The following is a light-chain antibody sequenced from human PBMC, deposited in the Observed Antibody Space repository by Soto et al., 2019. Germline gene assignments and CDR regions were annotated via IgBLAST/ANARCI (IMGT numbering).Light chain of an antibody. J-gene: IGKJ1*01. CDR3: QQRSSWPRT. CDR2: ETS. Sequence: VFTQSPATLSLSPGERATLSCRASQSVGSYLTWYQQKPGQAPRLLIYETSKRATGIPARFSGSGSGTDFTLTISSLEPEDSAVYYCQQRSSWPRTFGQGTKVDIK. V-gene: IGKV3-11*01. CDR1: QSVGSY.